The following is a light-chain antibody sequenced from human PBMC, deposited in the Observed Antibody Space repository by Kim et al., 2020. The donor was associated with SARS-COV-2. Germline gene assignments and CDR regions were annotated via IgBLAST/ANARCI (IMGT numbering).Light chain of an antibody. CDR2: DAS. CDR1: QSVGNY. CDR3: QQRYNWPPLT. J-gene: IGKJ4*01. V-gene: IGKV3-11*01. Sequence: EIVLTQSPATLSLSPGDRATLSCRASQSVGNYLAWYQQKPGQAPRLLIYDASNRATGIPSRFGGSGFGTDFTLTISSLEPEDFAVYYCQQRYNWPPLTFGGGTKVDIK.